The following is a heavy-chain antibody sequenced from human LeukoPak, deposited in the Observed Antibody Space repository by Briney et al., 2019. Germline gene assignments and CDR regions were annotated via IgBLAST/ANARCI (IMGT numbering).Heavy chain of an antibody. J-gene: IGHJ4*02. CDR3: AKDRRDYYDSTGYLDY. CDR2: ISGSGGST. CDR1: GFTFSSYA. Sequence: GGSLRLSCAASGFTFSSYAMSWVRQAPGKGLEWVSAISGSGGSTYYADSVKGRFTISRGNSKNTLYLQMNSLRAGDTAVYYCAKDRRDYYDSTGYLDYWGQGTLVTVSS. D-gene: IGHD3-22*01. V-gene: IGHV3-23*01.